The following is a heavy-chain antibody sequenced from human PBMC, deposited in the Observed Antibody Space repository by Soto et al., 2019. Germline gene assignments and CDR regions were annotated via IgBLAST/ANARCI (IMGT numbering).Heavy chain of an antibody. CDR2: IYYTGST. V-gene: IGHV4-59*08. Sequence: SETLSLTCNVSGGSISSHYWSWIRQPPGKGLEWIGYIYYTGSTNYNPSLKSRASISVDTSNNQFSLRLRSVTAADTAVYYCAKPDNYFFYMDVWGKGTTVTVSS. J-gene: IGHJ6*03. CDR1: GGSISSHY. CDR3: AKPDNYFFYMDV.